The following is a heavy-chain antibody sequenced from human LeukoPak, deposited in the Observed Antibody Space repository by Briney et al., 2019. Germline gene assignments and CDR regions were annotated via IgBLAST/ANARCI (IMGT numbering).Heavy chain of an antibody. J-gene: IGHJ6*03. CDR2: INPNSGGT. CDR1: GYTFTGYY. V-gene: IGHV1-2*02. Sequence: ASVKVSCKASGYTFTGYYMHWVRQAPGQGLEWMGWINPNSGGTNYAQKFQGRVTMTRDTSISTAYMELSRLRSDDTAVYYCARDSAADIVVVPAAIGHMDVWGKGTTVTVSS. CDR3: ARDSAADIVVVPAAIGHMDV. D-gene: IGHD2-2*01.